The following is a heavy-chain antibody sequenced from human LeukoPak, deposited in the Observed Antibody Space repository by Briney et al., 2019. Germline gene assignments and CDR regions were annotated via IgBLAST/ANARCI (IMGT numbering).Heavy chain of an antibody. V-gene: IGHV1-69*13. CDR3: ARSSSSWYYYYGMDV. CDR1: GGTFISYA. D-gene: IGHD6-13*01. J-gene: IGHJ6*02. Sequence: ASVKVSCKASGGTFISYAISWVRQAPGQGLEWMGGIIPIFGTANYAQKFQGRVTITADESTSTAYMELSSLRSEDTAVYYCARSSSSWYYYYGMDVWGQGTTVTVSS. CDR2: IIPIFGTA.